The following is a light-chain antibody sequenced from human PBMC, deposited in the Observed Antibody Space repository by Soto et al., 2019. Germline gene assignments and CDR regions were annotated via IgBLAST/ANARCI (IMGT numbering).Light chain of an antibody. V-gene: IGKV3-20*01. Sequence: EIVLTQSPGTLSLSPGERATLSCRASQSVSSSYLAWYQQKPGQAPRLLIYGASSRATGIPDRFSGSGSGTDFTLTISRLEPEDFAVYYCQRYGSSSYTFVQGTKLEIK. J-gene: IGKJ2*01. CDR3: QRYGSSSYT. CDR1: QSVSSSY. CDR2: GAS.